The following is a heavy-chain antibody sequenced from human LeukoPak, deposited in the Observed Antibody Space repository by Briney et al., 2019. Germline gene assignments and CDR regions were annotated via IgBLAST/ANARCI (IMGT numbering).Heavy chain of an antibody. V-gene: IGHV4-31*03. D-gene: IGHD6-6*01. J-gene: IGHJ6*03. CDR2: LFYSGST. Sequence: SDTLSLTCTVSGGSIRSCCYYWIWIRQPPGKGVEGIGYLFYSGSTYYNPSLKSRVTISVDTSKNQLSLKLSSVTAADTAVYYCARGTPYSSSSYYYYYMDVWGKGTTVTVSS. CDR1: GGSIRSCCYY. CDR3: ARGTPYSSSSYYYYYMDV.